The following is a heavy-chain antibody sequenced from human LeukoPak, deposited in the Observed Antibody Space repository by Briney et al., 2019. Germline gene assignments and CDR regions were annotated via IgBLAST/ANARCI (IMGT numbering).Heavy chain of an antibody. CDR2: IYYSGST. J-gene: IGHJ5*02. CDR3: ARPRLRFLDPNWFDP. Sequence: SETLSLTCTVSGGSISSSSYYWGWIRQPPGKGLEWIGSIYYSGSTYYNPSLKSRVTISVDTSKNQFSLKLSSVTAADTAVYYCARPRLRFLDPNWFDPWGLGTLVTVSS. D-gene: IGHD3-3*01. CDR1: GGSISSSSYY. V-gene: IGHV4-39*01.